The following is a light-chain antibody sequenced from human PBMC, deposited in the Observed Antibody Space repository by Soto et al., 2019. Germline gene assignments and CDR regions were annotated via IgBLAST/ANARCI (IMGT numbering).Light chain of an antibody. CDR1: QSISRH. V-gene: IGKV3-11*01. CDR3: QQRPNWPLT. Sequence: EIVLTQSPATLSLSPGERATLSCRASQSISRHFAWYQQKPGQAPRLLMYDVSNRATDIPARFSGRGSRTDLTLTISSQEPEDFAFYYCQQRPNWPLTFGGGNKEEIK. CDR2: DVS. J-gene: IGKJ4*01.